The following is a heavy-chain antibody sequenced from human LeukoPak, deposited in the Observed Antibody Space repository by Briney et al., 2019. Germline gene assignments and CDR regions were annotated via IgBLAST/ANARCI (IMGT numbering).Heavy chain of an antibody. Sequence: PGGSLRLSCAASGFTFSSYAMSWVRQAPGKGLEWVSAISGSGGSTYYADSGKGRFTISRDNSKNTLYLQMNSLSAEDTAVYYCAKDPALRVAVVVVAAKREGYWGQGTLVTVSS. CDR1: GFTFSSYA. V-gene: IGHV3-23*01. CDR3: AKDPALRVAVVVVAAKREGY. J-gene: IGHJ4*02. CDR2: ISGSGGST. D-gene: IGHD2-15*01.